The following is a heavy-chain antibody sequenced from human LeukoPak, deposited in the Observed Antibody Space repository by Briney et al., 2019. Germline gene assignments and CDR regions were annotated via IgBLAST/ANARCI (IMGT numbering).Heavy chain of an antibody. CDR2: ISNGKT. D-gene: IGHD2-21*02. V-gene: IGHV3-23*01. Sequence: PGGSLRLSCAASGFPFSSHAMSWVRQPPGKGLEWVSAISNGKTYYADSVRGRFTISRDDSKNTVYLQMNSLRDEDTALYYCVREAGYCASVCPKSNWFDPWGQGTLVTVSS. CDR3: VREAGYCASVCPKSNWFDP. J-gene: IGHJ5*02. CDR1: GFPFSSHA.